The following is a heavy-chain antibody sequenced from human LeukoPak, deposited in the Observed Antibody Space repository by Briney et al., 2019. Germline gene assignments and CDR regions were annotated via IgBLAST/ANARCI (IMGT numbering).Heavy chain of an antibody. Sequence: SETLSLTCTVSGGSISSSAYYWGWIRQPPGTGLEWIGSLYYSGSTYYNPSLKSRVTISVDTSKKQFSLKLTSVTAADTAVYYCARQGGSPDWFDPWGQGTPVTVSS. V-gene: IGHV4-39*01. J-gene: IGHJ5*02. D-gene: IGHD1-26*01. CDR3: ARQGGSPDWFDP. CDR2: LYYSGST. CDR1: GGSISSSAYY.